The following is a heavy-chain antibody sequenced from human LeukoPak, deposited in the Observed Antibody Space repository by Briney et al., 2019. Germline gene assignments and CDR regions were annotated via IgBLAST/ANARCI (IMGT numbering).Heavy chain of an antibody. V-gene: IGHV1-69*02. J-gene: IGHJ4*02. Sequence: SVKVSCKASGGTFSSYTISWVRQAPGQGLDWMGRIIPILGIANYAQKFQGRFTINADKSTSTAYKELSSLRSEDTAVYYCTYSSRGICYYWGQGTLVTVSS. D-gene: IGHD5-18*01. CDR3: TYSSRGICYY. CDR1: GGTFSSYT. CDR2: IIPILGIA.